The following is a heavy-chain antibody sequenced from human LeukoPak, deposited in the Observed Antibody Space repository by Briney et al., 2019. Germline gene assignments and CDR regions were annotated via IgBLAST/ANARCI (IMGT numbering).Heavy chain of an antibody. CDR1: GFTFSSYW. D-gene: IGHD3-22*01. J-gene: IGHJ4*02. Sequence: PGGSLRLSCAASGFTFSSYWMSWVRQAPGKGLEWVANIKQDGSEKYYVDSVKGRFTTSRDNAKNSLYLQMNSLRAEDTAVYYCARVYDSSALDYWGRGTLVTVSS. CDR2: IKQDGSEK. CDR3: ARVYDSSALDY. V-gene: IGHV3-7*03.